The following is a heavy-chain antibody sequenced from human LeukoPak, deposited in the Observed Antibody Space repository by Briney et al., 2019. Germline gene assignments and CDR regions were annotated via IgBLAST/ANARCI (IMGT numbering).Heavy chain of an antibody. Sequence: GASVKVSCKASGYTFTSYYMHWVRQAPGQGLEWMGIINPSGGSTSYAQKFQGRVTMTRDMSTSTVYMELSSLRSEDTAVYYCATLAYCGGDCYVDSYYFDYWGQGTLVTVSS. CDR1: GYTFTSYY. D-gene: IGHD2-21*02. CDR3: ATLAYCGGDCYVDSYYFDY. J-gene: IGHJ4*02. V-gene: IGHV1-46*01. CDR2: INPSGGST.